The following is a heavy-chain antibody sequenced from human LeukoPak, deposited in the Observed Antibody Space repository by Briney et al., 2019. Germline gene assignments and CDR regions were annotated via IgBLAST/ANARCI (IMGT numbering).Heavy chain of an antibody. J-gene: IGHJ4*02. CDR3: AKANYYDSSGYYLSCDY. CDR1: GFTFSSYG. D-gene: IGHD3-22*01. Sequence: GGSLRLSCAASGFTFSSYGMSWVRQAPGKGLEWVSAISGSGGSTYYADSVKGRLTISRDNSKNTLYLQMNSLRAEDTAVYYCAKANYYDSSGYYLSCDYWGQGALVTVSS. V-gene: IGHV3-23*01. CDR2: ISGSGGST.